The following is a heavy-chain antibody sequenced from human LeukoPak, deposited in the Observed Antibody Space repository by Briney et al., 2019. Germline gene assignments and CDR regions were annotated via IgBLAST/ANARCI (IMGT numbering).Heavy chain of an antibody. D-gene: IGHD2-2*01. CDR3: SRERIGYCSITSCYLERYYYYMDV. J-gene: IGHJ6*03. V-gene: IGHV3-7*01. CDR1: GFTFSKYW. Sequence: GGSLTLSCLASGFTFSKYWMNWLRQAPGKGLEWVANIQQDGSEKYYVDSVKGRFTISRDNAKNSLYLQMNTLRAEHTAVYYCSRERIGYCSITSCYLERYYYYMDVCGKGNTVIVSS. CDR2: IQQDGSEK.